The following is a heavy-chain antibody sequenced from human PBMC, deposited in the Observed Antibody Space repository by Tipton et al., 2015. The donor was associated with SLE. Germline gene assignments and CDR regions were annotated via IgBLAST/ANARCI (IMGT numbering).Heavy chain of an antibody. CDR2: IRYDGSNK. CDR3: ARVSRGDPGY. Sequence: SLRLSCAASGFTFSSYGMHWVRQAPGKGLEWVAFIRYDGSNKYYADSVKGRFTISRDNAKNSLYLQMNSLRAEDTAVYYCARVSRGDPGYWGQGTLVTVSS. D-gene: IGHD4-17*01. J-gene: IGHJ4*02. V-gene: IGHV3-30*02. CDR1: GFTFSSYG.